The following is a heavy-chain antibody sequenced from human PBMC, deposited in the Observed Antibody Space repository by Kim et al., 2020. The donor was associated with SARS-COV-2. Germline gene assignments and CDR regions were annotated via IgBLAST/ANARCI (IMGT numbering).Heavy chain of an antibody. CDR3: ARDLGDILTGLSLDY. D-gene: IGHD3-9*01. CDR1: GGTFSSYA. J-gene: IGHJ4*02. V-gene: IGHV1-69*13. CDR2: IIPIFGTA. Sequence: SVKVSCKASGGTFSSYAISWVRQAPGQGLEWMGGIIPIFGTANYAQKFQGRVTITADESTSTAYMELSSLRSEDTAVYYCARDLGDILTGLSLDYWGQGTLVTVSS.